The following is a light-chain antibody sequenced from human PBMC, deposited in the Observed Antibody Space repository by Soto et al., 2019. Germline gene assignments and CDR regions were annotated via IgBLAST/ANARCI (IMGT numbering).Light chain of an antibody. CDR3: KQSKEWLPFT. CDR1: QYVSNK. CDR2: GAS. Sequence: ERVMTQSPSTLSVSPGETATLSCMAGQYVSNKVAWYQQKPGQAPSLLILGASTRATGVPARFSGSGSGTEFTLSIRSLQSEDFAVYYCKQSKEWLPFTFGQGTRLE. J-gene: IGKJ5*01. V-gene: IGKV3-15*01.